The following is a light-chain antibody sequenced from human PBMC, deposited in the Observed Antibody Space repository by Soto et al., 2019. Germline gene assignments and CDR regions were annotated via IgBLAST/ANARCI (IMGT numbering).Light chain of an antibody. V-gene: IGKV3-15*01. Sequence: VMTESPATLSVSPGERAALSCRASQSVSTNLGWYQQKPVQPPRLLIYFASTRATAVPARFTAGGSGTEFTLTISRLEPEDSAVYYCQQYGSSPTWTFGQGTKVDIK. CDR2: FAS. CDR1: QSVSTN. J-gene: IGKJ1*01. CDR3: QQYGSSPTWT.